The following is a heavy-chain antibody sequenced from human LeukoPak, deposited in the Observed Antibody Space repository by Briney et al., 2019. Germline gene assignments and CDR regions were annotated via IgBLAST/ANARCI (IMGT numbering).Heavy chain of an antibody. Sequence: GGSLRHSCAASGFTVSSNYRSWVRQAPGKGLEWVSVIYSGGSTYYADSVKGRFTISRDNSKNTLYLQMNSLRAEDTAVYYCARANDSSGYYYYYYMDVWGKGTTVTISS. CDR2: IYSGGST. CDR3: ARANDSSGYYYYYYMDV. J-gene: IGHJ6*03. V-gene: IGHV3-66*01. CDR1: GFTVSSNY. D-gene: IGHD3-22*01.